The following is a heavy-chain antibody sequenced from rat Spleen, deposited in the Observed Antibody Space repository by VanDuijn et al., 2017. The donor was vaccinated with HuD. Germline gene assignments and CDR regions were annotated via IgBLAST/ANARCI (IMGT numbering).Heavy chain of an antibody. Sequence: QVQLKESGPGLVQPSQTLSLTCTVSGFSLTSYHVSWVRQPPGKGLEWMGVIWTGGSTDYNSALKSRLSISRDTSKSQVFLKMSSLQSEDTATYYCARAHMDAWGQGASVTVST. J-gene: IGHJ4*01. CDR2: IWTGGST. CDR3: ARAHMDA. V-gene: IGHV2-43*01. CDR1: GFSLTSYH.